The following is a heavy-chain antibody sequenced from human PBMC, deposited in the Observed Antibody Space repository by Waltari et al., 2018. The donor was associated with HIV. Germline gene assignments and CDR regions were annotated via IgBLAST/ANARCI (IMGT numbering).Heavy chain of an antibody. CDR2: ISTSSSTI. CDR1: GFTFSTYT. D-gene: IGHD6-13*01. J-gene: IGHJ4*02. Sequence: EVQLVESGGGLVQPGGSLKLSCAASGFTFSTYTMNWVGQAPGKGLDVNSYISTSSSTINYAESVKGRFTVSRDNAKNSLYLQMSSLRAEDTAVYYCARRRAAAGNGCFDYWGQGTLVTVSS. CDR3: ARRRAAAGNGCFDY. V-gene: IGHV3-48*01.